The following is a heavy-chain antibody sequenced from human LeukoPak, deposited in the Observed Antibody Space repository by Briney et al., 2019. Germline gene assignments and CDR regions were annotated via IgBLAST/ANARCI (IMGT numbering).Heavy chain of an antibody. CDR3: ARVRYSDSSVLTRKRSYYFDY. CDR1: GGSISSYY. V-gene: IGHV4-4*07. CDR2: ISTSWST. D-gene: IGHD3-22*01. Sequence: PSETLSLTCTVSGGSISSYYWSWIRQPAGKGLESIGHISTSWSTNYNPSLKSRVTMSVDTSKNQFSLKLSSVTAADTAVYYCARVRYSDSSVLTRKRSYYFDYWGQGTLVTVSS. J-gene: IGHJ4*02.